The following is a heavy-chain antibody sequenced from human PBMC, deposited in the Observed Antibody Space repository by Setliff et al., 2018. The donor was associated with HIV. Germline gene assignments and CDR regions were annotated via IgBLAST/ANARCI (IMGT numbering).Heavy chain of an antibody. J-gene: IGHJ4*02. CDR1: GGTFSSYS. CDR2: ITPIFGTA. D-gene: IGHD1-26*01. V-gene: IGHV1-69*01. Sequence: VKVSCKTSGGTFSSYSISWVRLAPGQGLEWMGGITPIFGTANYAQKFQGRLTITADASTRTSYMELSSLRSEDAGVYFCATGSHGEGAADHWGLGTLVTVSS. CDR3: ATGSHGEGAADH.